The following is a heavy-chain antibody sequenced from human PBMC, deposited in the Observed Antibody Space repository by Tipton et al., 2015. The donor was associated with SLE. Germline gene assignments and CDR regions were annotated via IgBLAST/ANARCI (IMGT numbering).Heavy chain of an antibody. J-gene: IGHJ3*02. Sequence: GSLRLSCAASGFTFSSHWMSWVRQTPGKGLEWVANLNEDGSERNYVDSVKGRFTISRDNTKNSLYLEMNSLRVEDTGVYYCARGVEEATTLTGFDIWGQGTMITVSS. D-gene: IGHD5-24*01. CDR1: GFTFSSHW. CDR2: LNEDGSER. CDR3: ARGVEEATTLTGFDI. V-gene: IGHV3-7*04.